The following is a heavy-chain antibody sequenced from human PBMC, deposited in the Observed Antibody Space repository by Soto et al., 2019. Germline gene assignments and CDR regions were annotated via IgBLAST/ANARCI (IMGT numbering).Heavy chain of an antibody. CDR2: ISGSGGST. V-gene: IGHV3-23*01. CDR3: ARDLSDHWSYYFDF. CDR1: GFTFSSYA. Sequence: EVQLLESGGGLVQPGGSLRLSCAASGFTFSSYAMSWVRQAPGKGLEWVSAISGSGGSTYYADSVKGRFTISRDNSKNTLYLQMKSLRAEDTAVYYCARDLSDHWSYYFDFWGQGTLVTVSS. D-gene: IGHD1-26*01. J-gene: IGHJ4*02.